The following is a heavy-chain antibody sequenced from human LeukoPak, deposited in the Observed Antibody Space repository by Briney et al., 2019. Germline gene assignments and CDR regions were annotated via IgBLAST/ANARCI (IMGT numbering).Heavy chain of an antibody. J-gene: IGHJ5*02. V-gene: IGHV4-34*01. CDR3: ARGKYSSSWYPRRWFDP. Sequence: SETLSLTCAVYGGSFSGYYWSWIRQPPGKGLEWIGEINHSGSTNYNPSLKSRVTISVDTSKNQFSLKLSSVTAADTAVYYCARGKYSSSWYPRRWFDPWGQGTLVTVSS. CDR2: INHSGST. CDR1: GGSFSGYY. D-gene: IGHD6-13*01.